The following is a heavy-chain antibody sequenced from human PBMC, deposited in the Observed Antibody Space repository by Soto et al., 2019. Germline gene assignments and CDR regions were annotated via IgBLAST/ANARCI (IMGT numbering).Heavy chain of an antibody. J-gene: IGHJ4*02. V-gene: IGHV3-21*01. CDR2: ISSSSSYI. CDR1: GFTFSSYS. Sequence: EVQLVESGGGLVQPGGSLRLSCAASGFTFSSYSMNWVRQAPGKGLEWVSSISSSSSYIYYADSVKGRFTISRDNAKNSLYLQMNSLRAEDTAVYYCARGSHSSGWYNYFDYWGQGTLVTVSS. CDR3: ARGSHSSGWYNYFDY. D-gene: IGHD6-19*01.